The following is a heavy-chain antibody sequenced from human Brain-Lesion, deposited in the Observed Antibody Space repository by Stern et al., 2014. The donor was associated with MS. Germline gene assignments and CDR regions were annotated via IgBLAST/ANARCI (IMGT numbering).Heavy chain of an antibody. CDR2: FDPEDGET. Sequence: QVQLVQSGAEVKQPGASVKVSCKVSGYTLTELSMHWVRQAPRKGLEWMGGFDPEDGETIYAQTFQGRGTMTEDTSTDTAYMELSSLRSEDTAVYYCATLSPGAGGNYYRHFDYWGQGTLVTVSS. V-gene: IGHV1-24*01. J-gene: IGHJ4*02. CDR1: GYTLTELS. CDR3: ATLSPGAGGNYYRHFDY. D-gene: IGHD1-26*01.